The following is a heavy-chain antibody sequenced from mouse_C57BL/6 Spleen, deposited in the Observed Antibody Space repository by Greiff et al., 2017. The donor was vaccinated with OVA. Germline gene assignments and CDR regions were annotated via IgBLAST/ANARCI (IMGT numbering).Heavy chain of an antibody. CDR3: ARFYYGNYVAMDY. D-gene: IGHD2-1*01. V-gene: IGHV2-2*01. CDR1: GFSLTSYG. J-gene: IGHJ4*01. CDR2: IWSGGST. Sequence: QVHVKQSGPGLVQPSQSLSITCTVSGFSLTSYGVHWVRQSPGKGLEWLGVIWSGGSTDYNAAFISRLSISKDNSKSQVFFKMNSLQADDTARYYCARFYYGNYVAMDYWGQGTSVTVSS.